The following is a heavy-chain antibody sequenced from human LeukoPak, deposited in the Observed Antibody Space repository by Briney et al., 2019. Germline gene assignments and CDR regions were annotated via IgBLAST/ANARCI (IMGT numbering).Heavy chain of an antibody. CDR1: GFSVSRNY. CDR2: LYSGGST. D-gene: IGHD3-3*01. J-gene: IGHJ4*02. CDR3: AKGLAYDFWSGYPGDY. V-gene: IGHV3-53*01. Sequence: GGSLRLSCAASGFSVSRNYMSWVRQAPGKGLEWVSVLYSGGSTYYADSVRGRFTISSDNSKNTVYLQMNSLRAEDTAVYYCAKGLAYDFWSGYPGDYWGQGTLVTVSS.